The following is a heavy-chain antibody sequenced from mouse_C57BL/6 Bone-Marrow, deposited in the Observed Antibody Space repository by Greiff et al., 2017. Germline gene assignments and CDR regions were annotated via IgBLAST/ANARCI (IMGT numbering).Heavy chain of an antibody. CDR3: ARLGLRLRPFDY. Sequence: QVQLQQSGAELVRPGTSVKMSCKASGYTFTHYWIGWAKQRPGHGLEWIGDFYPGGGYITYNEKFKGKATLTADKSSSTAYMQISSLTSEDSAIYYCARLGLRLRPFDYWGQGTTLTVSS. J-gene: IGHJ2*01. CDR2: FYPGGGYI. CDR1: GYTFTHYW. D-gene: IGHD3-2*02. V-gene: IGHV1-63*01.